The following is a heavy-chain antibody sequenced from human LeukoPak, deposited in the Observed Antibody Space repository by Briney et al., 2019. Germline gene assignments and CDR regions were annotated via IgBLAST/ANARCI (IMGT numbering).Heavy chain of an antibody. CDR1: GGSISSSSYY. V-gene: IGHV4-39*01. CDR3: AKTVWFGELWIDY. CDR2: IYYSGST. D-gene: IGHD3-10*01. J-gene: IGHJ4*02. Sequence: PSETLSLTCTVSGGSISSSSYYWGWIRQPPGKGLEWIGSIYYSGSTYYNPSLKSRVTISVDTSKNQFSLKLSSVTAADTAVYYCAKTVWFGELWIDYWGQGTLVTVSS.